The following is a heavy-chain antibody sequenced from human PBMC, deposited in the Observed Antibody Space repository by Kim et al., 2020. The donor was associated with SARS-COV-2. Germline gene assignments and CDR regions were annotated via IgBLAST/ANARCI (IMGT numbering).Heavy chain of an antibody. V-gene: IGHV3-33*05. J-gene: IGHJ6*02. CDR2: ISYDGSNK. CDR1: GFTFSSYG. D-gene: IGHD3-22*01. CDR3: ARDNNGDSSGNYYYYYGMDV. Sequence: GGSLRLSCAASGFTFSSYGMHWVRQAPGKGLEWVAVISYDGSNKYYADSVKGRFTISRDNSKNTLYLQMNSLRAEDTAVYYCARDNNGDSSGNYYYYYGMDVWGQGTTVTVSS.